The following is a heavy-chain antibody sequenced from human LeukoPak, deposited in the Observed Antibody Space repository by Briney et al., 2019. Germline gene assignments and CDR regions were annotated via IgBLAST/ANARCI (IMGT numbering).Heavy chain of an antibody. CDR2: IKQAGSEK. CDR1: GFTFSSYG. V-gene: IGHV3-7*01. J-gene: IGHJ4*02. CDR3: ARTGHSSGWSAYFDY. D-gene: IGHD6-19*01. Sequence: PGGSLRLSCAASGFTFSSYGMHWVRQAPGQGLEWVANIKQAGSEKYYVDSVKGRFTISRDNAKNSLYLQMNSLRAEDTAVYYCARTGHSSGWSAYFDYWGQGTLVTVSS.